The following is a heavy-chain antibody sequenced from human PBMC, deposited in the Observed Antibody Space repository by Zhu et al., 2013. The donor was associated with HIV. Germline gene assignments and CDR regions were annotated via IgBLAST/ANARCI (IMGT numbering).Heavy chain of an antibody. V-gene: IGHV1-3*01. CDR2: INADNGNT. CDR1: GYTFTSYA. J-gene: IGHJ4*02. CDR3: ARVRERRLLAPFGFDY. D-gene: IGHD1-26*01. Sequence: QLVQSGAEVKKPGASVKVSCKASGYTFTSYAMHWVRQAPGQRLEWVGWINADNGNTKYSQKFQGRVTITRDTSASTAYMELSSLTSEDTAVYYCARVRERRLLAPFGFDYWGQGTLVTVSS.